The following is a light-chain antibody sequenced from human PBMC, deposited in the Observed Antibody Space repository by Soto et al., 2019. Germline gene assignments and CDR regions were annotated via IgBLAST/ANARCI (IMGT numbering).Light chain of an antibody. J-gene: IGKJ1*01. CDR1: QGIRDD. Sequence: AIQMTQSPSSLSASVGDRGTITCRASQGIRDDFGWYQQRPGQAPNLLIYAASSLPSGVPSRFSGSGSCTDCTLTISRLQPEDVPTYSGLQVCNYPRTFGPGTKVDIK. CDR2: AAS. V-gene: IGKV1-6*01. CDR3: LQVCNYPRT.